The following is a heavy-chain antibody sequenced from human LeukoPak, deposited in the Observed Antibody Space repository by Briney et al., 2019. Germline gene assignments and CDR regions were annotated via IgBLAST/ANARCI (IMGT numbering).Heavy chain of an antibody. J-gene: IGHJ4*02. V-gene: IGHV3-7*01. CDR2: INQDGSEK. CDR3: ARAREAPANVFPDH. Sequence: GGSLRLSCAASGFTFSRYWMTWVRQSPGKGLEWVANINQDGSEKYYGDSVTGRFTISRGNAENSLFLQMNSLRADDTGVYYCARAREAPANVFPDHWGQGVVVTVSS. D-gene: IGHD2-15*01. CDR1: GFTFSRYW.